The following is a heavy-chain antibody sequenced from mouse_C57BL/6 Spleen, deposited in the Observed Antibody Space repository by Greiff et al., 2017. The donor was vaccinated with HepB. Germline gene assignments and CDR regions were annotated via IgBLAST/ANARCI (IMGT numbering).Heavy chain of an antibody. Sequence: EVKLMESEGGLVQPGSSMKLSCTASGFTFSDYYMAWVRQVPEKGLEWVANINYDGSSTNYLDSLKSRFIISRDNAKNIQYLKMSSLKSEDTATYYCARDGGYGNYNYFDYWGLGTTLTVSS. D-gene: IGHD2-1*01. CDR1: GFTFSDYY. CDR3: ARDGGYGNYNYFDY. CDR2: INYDGSST. J-gene: IGHJ2*01. V-gene: IGHV5-16*01.